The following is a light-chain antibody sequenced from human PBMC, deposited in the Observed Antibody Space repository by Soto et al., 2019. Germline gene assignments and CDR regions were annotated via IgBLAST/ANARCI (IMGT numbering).Light chain of an antibody. V-gene: IGLV6-57*03. CDR2: EDR. CDR1: SGSIASNF. CDR3: QSYDIPNWV. Sequence: NFILAQPHSVSWSPGKTVTISCTRSSGSIASNFVRWYQQRPGRAPTTVIYEDRQRPSGVPDRFSGSIDISSNSASLTISGLKTEDEADYYCQSYDIPNWVFGGGTQLTAL. J-gene: IGLJ3*02.